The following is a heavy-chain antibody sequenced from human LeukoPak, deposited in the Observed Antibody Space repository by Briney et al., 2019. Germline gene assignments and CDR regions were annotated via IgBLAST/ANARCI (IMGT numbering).Heavy chain of an antibody. D-gene: IGHD3-22*01. V-gene: IGHV3-11*04. CDR1: GFTFSDYY. CDR2: ISSSGSTI. CDR3: ARDRNYYDSSRYHRVDY. J-gene: IGHJ4*02. Sequence: EGSLRLSCAASGFTFSDYYMSWIRQAPGKGLEWVSYISSSGSTIYYADSVKGRFTISRDNAKNSLYLQMNSLRVEDTAVYYCARDRNYYDSSRYHRVDYWGQGTLVTVSS.